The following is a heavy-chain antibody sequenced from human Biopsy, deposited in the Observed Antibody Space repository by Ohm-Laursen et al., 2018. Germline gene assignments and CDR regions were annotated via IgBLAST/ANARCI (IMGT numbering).Heavy chain of an antibody. CDR2: ITSSGDTT. Sequence: SLRLSCSASGFTFSSYAMSWVRQAPGKGLEWVSAITSSGDTTYYSDSVKGRFTISRDSSKNTLHLQMNSLRAEDMAVYYCAKDQGYYYDRSVYYYFDYWGQGTLVTVSS. CDR3: AKDQGYYYDRSVYYYFDY. CDR1: GFTFSSYA. V-gene: IGHV3-23*01. D-gene: IGHD3-22*01. J-gene: IGHJ4*02.